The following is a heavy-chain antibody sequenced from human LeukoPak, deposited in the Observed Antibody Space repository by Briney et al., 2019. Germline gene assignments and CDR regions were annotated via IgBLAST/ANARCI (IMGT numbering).Heavy chain of an antibody. J-gene: IGHJ4*02. D-gene: IGHD6-13*01. CDR1: GYSFTSYW. CDR2: IYPGDSDT. V-gene: IGHV5-51*01. Sequence: GESLKISCKGSGYSFTSYWIGWVRQMPGKGLEWMVIIYPGDSDTRYSPSFQGQVTISVDKSISTAHLQWSSLKASDTAMYYCARMGGIAAAGTFGDYWGQGTLVTVSS. CDR3: ARMGGIAAAGTFGDY.